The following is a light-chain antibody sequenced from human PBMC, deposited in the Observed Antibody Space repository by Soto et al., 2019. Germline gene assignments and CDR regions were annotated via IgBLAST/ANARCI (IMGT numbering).Light chain of an antibody. J-gene: IGKJ1*01. CDR1: QSVRSN. CDR2: GAS. V-gene: IGKV3-15*01. CDR3: QQYNTWPRT. Sequence: EIVMTQSPGTLSLSHGGRATLSCRASQSVRSNLAWYQQKPGQAPRLLIFGASTRATDIPARFSGSESGTEFTLTISSLQSEDSAVYYCQQYNTWPRTFGQGTKVDIK.